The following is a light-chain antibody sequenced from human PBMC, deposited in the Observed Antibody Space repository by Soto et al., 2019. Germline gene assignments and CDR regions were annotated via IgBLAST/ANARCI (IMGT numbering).Light chain of an antibody. J-gene: IGKJ1*01. CDR1: QSVSSSY. V-gene: IGKV3-20*01. CDR3: QQYGDSPWT. CDR2: GAS. Sequence: IVLAQSPGTLSLSPGERATLSCRASQSVSSSYLAWYQQKPGQAPRLLIYGASSRATGIPDRFSGSGSGTGFTLTISRLEPEDFAVYYCQQYGDSPWTFGQGTKVDIK.